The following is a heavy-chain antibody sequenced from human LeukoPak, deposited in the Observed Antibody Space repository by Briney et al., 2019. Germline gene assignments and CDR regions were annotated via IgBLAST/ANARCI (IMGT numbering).Heavy chain of an antibody. CDR1: GYTLTELS. J-gene: IGHJ3*02. CDR2: IIPMFDTP. D-gene: IGHD3-10*01. V-gene: IGHV1-69*06. CDR3: ARRITMVRGVSGTDAFDI. Sequence: GASVKVSCKVSGYTLTELSLHWVRQAPGQGLEWMGGIIPMFDTPNYAQKFQGRVTITADKSTSTAYMELSSLRSEDTALYYCARRITMVRGVSGTDAFDIWGQGTMVTVSS.